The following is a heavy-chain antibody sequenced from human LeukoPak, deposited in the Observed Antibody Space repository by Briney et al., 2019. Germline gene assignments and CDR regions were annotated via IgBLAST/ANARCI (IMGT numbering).Heavy chain of an antibody. CDR1: GFTVSSNY. CDR2: IYSGGST. CDR3: AREGSDILTGYSFRYFDY. Sequence: PGGSLRLSCAASGFTVSSNYMGWVRQAPGKGLEWVSVIYSGGSTYYADSVKGRFTISRDNSKNTLYLQMNSLRAEDTAVYYCAREGSDILTGYSFRYFDYWGQGTLVTVSS. J-gene: IGHJ4*02. D-gene: IGHD3-9*01. V-gene: IGHV3-53*01.